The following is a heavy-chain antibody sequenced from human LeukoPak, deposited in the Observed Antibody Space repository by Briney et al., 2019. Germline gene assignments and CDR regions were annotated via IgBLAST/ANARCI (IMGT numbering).Heavy chain of an antibody. V-gene: IGHV3-53*01. CDR2: IYSGDST. CDR3: ARHGSMTLIRGRLRYYYMDV. Sequence: GGSLRLSCAASGFTVSSNYMSWVRQAPGKGLEWVSVIYSGDSTYYADSVKGRFTISRDNSKNTLYLQMNSLRAEDTVVYYCARHGSMTLIRGRLRYYYMDVWGKGTTVTISS. D-gene: IGHD3-10*01. CDR1: GFTVSSNY. J-gene: IGHJ6*03.